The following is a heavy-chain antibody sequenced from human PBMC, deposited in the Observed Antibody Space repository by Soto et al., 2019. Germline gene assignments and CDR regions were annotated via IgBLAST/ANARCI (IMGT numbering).Heavy chain of an antibody. Sequence: SVKVSCKASGGTFSSYAISWVRQAHGQGLEWMGGIIPIFGTANYAQKFQGRVTITADKSTSTAYMELSSLRSEDTAVYYCARVEVTRNYFDYWGQGTLVTVSS. CDR2: IIPIFGTA. CDR3: ARVEVTRNYFDY. CDR1: GGTFSSYA. V-gene: IGHV1-69*06. D-gene: IGHD4-4*01. J-gene: IGHJ4*02.